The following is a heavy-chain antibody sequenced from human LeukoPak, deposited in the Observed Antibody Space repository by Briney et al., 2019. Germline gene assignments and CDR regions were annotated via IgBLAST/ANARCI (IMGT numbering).Heavy chain of an antibody. Sequence: GASVKVSCKASGFTFTSSAMQWVRQARGQRLEWVGWIVVGSGNTNYAQKFQERVTITRDMSTSTAYMELSSLRSEDTAVYYCAADYGSGSYYIDYWGQGTLVTVS. D-gene: IGHD3-10*01. CDR3: AADYGSGSYYIDY. J-gene: IGHJ4*02. CDR2: IVVGSGNT. CDR1: GFTFTSSA. V-gene: IGHV1-58*02.